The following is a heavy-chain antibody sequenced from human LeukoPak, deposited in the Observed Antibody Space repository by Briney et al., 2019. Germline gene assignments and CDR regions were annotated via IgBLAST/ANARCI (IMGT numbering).Heavy chain of an antibody. J-gene: IGHJ6*03. D-gene: IGHD6-6*01. CDR2: IYTSGST. V-gene: IGHV4-61*02. CDR1: GGSISSGSYY. Sequence: SETLSLTCTVSGGSISSGSYYWSWIRQPAGKGLEWIGRIYTSGSTNYNPSLKSRVTISVDTSKTQFSLKLSSVPAADTAVYYCARRAPSPYSSSSFYYYYYMDVWGKGTTVTVSS. CDR3: ARRAPSPYSSSSFYYYYYMDV.